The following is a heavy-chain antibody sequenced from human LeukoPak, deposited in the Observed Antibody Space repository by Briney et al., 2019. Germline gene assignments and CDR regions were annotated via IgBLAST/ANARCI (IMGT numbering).Heavy chain of an antibody. CDR2: IKEDGSEK. CDR3: ARDGRTARGNDC. D-gene: IGHD2-21*02. J-gene: IGHJ4*02. CDR1: GFTFSSYA. V-gene: IGHV3-7*03. Sequence: GGSLRLSCAASGFTFSSYAMSWVRQAPGKGLEWVANIKEDGSEKYYVDSVKGRFIISRDNAKNSLYLQMNSLRAEDTAVYYCARDGRTARGNDCWGQGTLVTVSS.